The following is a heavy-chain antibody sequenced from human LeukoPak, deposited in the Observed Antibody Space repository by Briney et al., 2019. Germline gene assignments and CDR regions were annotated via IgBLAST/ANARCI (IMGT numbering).Heavy chain of an antibody. V-gene: IGHV3-30-3*01. J-gene: IGHJ6*03. CDR3: ARAHQPAYCGGDCYSDYYYYYYMDV. CDR2: ISYDGSNK. Sequence: GGSLRLSCAASGFTFSSYWMSWVRQAPGKGLEWVAVISYDGSNKYYADSVKGRFTISRDNSKNTLYLQMNSLRAEDTAVYYCARAHQPAYCGGDCYSDYYYYYYMDVWGKGTTVTVSS. CDR1: GFTFSSYW. D-gene: IGHD2-21*01.